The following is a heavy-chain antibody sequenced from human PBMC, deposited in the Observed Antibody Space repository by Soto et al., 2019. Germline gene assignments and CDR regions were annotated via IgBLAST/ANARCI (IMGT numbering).Heavy chain of an antibody. J-gene: IGHJ4*01. Sequence: QTLSLICAITGDSVSINSAGWSWVRQSPSRGLEWLGRTYYRSKWYYEYAVSVRGRIAINPDTSKDQYSLQLNSVTPEDTAVYFCARGEQYSGRIFDYWGQGTLVTVSS. CDR1: GDSVSINSAG. D-gene: IGHD1-26*01. CDR2: TYYRSKWYY. V-gene: IGHV6-1*01. CDR3: ARGEQYSGRIFDY.